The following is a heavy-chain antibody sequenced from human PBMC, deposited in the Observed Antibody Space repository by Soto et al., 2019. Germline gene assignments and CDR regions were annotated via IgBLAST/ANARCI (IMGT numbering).Heavy chain of an antibody. J-gene: IGHJ5*02. D-gene: IGHD2-2*01. CDR3: ARDASQFCNNPSCFGMS. CDR1: GGSISAGDYF. Sequence: PSETLSLTCSVSGGSISAGDYFWTWVRQPPGKGLEWIGYIYYSGSTYYNPSLKSQLTISVDIFKNQFSLRLDSVTAADTAVYYCARDASQFCNNPSCFGMSWGQGTLVTVSS. CDR2: IYYSGST. V-gene: IGHV4-30-4*01.